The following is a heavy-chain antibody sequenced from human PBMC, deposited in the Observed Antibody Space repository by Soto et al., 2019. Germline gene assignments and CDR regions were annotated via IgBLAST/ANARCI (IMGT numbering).Heavy chain of an antibody. D-gene: IGHD6-13*01. J-gene: IGHJ4*02. CDR3: ARDRRIAAAAPDY. CDR2: IWYDGSNK. CDR1: GFTFSSYG. V-gene: IGHV3-33*01. Sequence: QVQLVESGGGVVQPGRSLRLSCAASGFTFSSYGMHWVRQAPGKGLEWVAVIWYDGSNKYYADSVKGRFTISRDNSKNTLYLQMNSLRAEDTAVYYGARDRRIAAAAPDYWGQGTLVTVSS.